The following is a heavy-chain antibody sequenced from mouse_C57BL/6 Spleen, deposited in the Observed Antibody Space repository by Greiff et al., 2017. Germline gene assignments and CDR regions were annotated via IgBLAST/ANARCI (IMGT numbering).Heavy chain of an antibody. CDR1: GYTFTSYT. Sequence: VQLQQSGAELARPGASVKMSCKASGYTFTSYTMHWVKQRPGQGLEWIGNINHRSGYTKYNQKFKDKATLTTDKSSSTAYLQLSSLTSEDSAIYNCARSLTGTYYFDYWGQGTTLTVSS. CDR2: INHRSGYT. J-gene: IGHJ2*01. V-gene: IGHV1-4*01. D-gene: IGHD4-1*01. CDR3: ARSLTGTYYFDY.